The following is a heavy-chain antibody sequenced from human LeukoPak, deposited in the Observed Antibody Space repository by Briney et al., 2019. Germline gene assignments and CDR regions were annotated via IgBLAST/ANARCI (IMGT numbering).Heavy chain of an antibody. CDR3: ARVREYYGSGSYKTYYFDY. D-gene: IGHD3-10*01. J-gene: IGHJ4*02. V-gene: IGHV1-18*01. CDR1: GYTFNTYG. Sequence: ASVKVSCKASGYTFNTYGISWVRQAPGQGLEWMGWISAYNGNTNYVQKLQGRVTMTTDTSTSTAYIELRSLRSDDTAVYYCARVREYYGSGSYKTYYFDYWGQGTLVTVSS. CDR2: ISAYNGNT.